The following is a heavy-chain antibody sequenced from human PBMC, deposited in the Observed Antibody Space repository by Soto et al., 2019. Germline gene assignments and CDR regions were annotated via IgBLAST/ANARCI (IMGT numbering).Heavy chain of an antibody. CDR1: GGSISSSSYY. V-gene: IGHV4-39*01. J-gene: IGHJ4*02. D-gene: IGHD3-16*02. CDR2: IYYSGST. Sequence: SETLSLTCTVSGGSISSSSYYWGWIRQPPGKGLEWIGSIYYSGSTYYNPSLKSRVTISVDTSKNQFSLKLSSVTAAATAVYYCARNLYYDYVWGSYRYLYYFDYWGQGTLVTVSS. CDR3: ARNLYYDYVWGSYRYLYYFDY.